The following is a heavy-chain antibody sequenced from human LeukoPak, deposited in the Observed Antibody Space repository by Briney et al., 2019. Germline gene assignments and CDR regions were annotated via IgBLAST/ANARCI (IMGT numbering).Heavy chain of an antibody. Sequence: ASVKVSCKASGYTFTGYYMHWVRQAPGQGLEWMGWINPNSGGTNYAQKFQGRVTMTRDTSISTAYMELSRLRSDDTAVYYCARDFGHGSGSTYYYYYYMDVWGKGTTVTVSS. CDR1: GYTFTGYY. V-gene: IGHV1-2*02. D-gene: IGHD3-10*01. CDR3: ARDFGHGSGSTYYYYYYMDV. J-gene: IGHJ6*03. CDR2: INPNSGGT.